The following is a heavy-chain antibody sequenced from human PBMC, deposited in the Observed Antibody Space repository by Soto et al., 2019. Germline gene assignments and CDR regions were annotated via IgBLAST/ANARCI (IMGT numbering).Heavy chain of an antibody. CDR1: GFTFSDHA. CDR3: AIVLWWHTH. Sequence: EVQLLESGGGLVQPGGSLRLSCTASGFTFSDHAMTWVRQAPGMGLEWLSGISGGGTGAYYADSVKGRFTVSRHSSNNTVFLQMVSLRVEVTAVYSGAIVLWWHTHWGQGTLVSGSS. D-gene: IGHD2-15*01. J-gene: IGHJ4*02. V-gene: IGHV3-23*01. CDR2: ISGGGTGA.